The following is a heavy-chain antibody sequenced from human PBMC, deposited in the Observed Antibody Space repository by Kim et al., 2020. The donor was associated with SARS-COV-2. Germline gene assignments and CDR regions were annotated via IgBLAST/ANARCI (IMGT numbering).Heavy chain of an antibody. CDR2: INHSGST. CDR3: ARGPGYSSSWYGARNWFDP. D-gene: IGHD6-13*01. J-gene: IGHJ5*02. CDR1: GGSFSGYY. Sequence: SETLSLTCAVYGGSFSGYYWSWIRQPPGTGLEWIGEINHSGSTNYNPSLKSRVTISVDTSKNQFSLKLSSVTAAATAVYYCARGPGYSSSWYGARNWFDPWGQGTLVTVSS. V-gene: IGHV4-34*01.